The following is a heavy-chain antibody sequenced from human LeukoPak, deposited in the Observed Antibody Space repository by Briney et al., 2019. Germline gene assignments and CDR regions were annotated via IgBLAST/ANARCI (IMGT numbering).Heavy chain of an antibody. D-gene: IGHD1-26*01. J-gene: IGHJ4*02. Sequence: GGSLRLSCVASGFTSSSYSMYWVRQAPGKGLEWVSSIISTGTYVYYADSVKGRFTISRDNAKNSVYLQMNSLRSDDTAVYYCARSDNQYTGTYESLSNYWGQGTLVTVSS. CDR3: ARSDNQYTGTYESLSNY. CDR1: GFTSSSYS. V-gene: IGHV3-21*04. CDR2: IISTGTYV.